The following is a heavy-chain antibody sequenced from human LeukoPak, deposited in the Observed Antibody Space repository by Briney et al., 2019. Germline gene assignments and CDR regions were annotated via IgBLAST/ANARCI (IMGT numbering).Heavy chain of an antibody. Sequence: GESLKISCTGSGYSFTSYWIAWVRQMPGKGLEWMGIIYPGDSDTRYSPSFQGQVTISADKSISTAYLQWNNLKAPDTAMYYCAGQDIVVVATATRAFDIWGQGTMVSVSS. CDR3: AGQDIVVVATATRAFDI. D-gene: IGHD2-15*01. J-gene: IGHJ3*02. CDR2: IYPGDSDT. V-gene: IGHV5-51*01. CDR1: GYSFTSYW.